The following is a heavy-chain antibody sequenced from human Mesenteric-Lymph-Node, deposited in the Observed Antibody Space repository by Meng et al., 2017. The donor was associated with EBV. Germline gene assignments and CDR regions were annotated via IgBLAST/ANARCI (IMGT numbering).Heavy chain of an antibody. CDR1: GDAISSSYY. CDR2: FYYRGRT. D-gene: IGHD3-22*01. J-gene: IGHJ4*02. V-gene: IGHV4-38-2*02. CDR3: ARSHDSSGYGIGY. Sequence: VQLQESGPGLVKPSETLSVTCSVSGDAISSSYYWSWIRQAPGKGLEWIGSFYYRGRTYLKPSLRSRITIPIDTSRNQFSLKLDSVTAADTALYYCARSHDSSGYGIGYWGQGTLVTVSS.